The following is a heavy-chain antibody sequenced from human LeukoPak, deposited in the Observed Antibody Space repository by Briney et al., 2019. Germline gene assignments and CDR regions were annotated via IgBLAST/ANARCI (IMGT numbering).Heavy chain of an antibody. CDR3: ARAERLTLDY. J-gene: IGHJ4*02. Sequence: SETLSLTCTVSGGSISSGGYYWSWIRQPPGKGLEWIGYIYHSGSTYYNPSLKSRVTISVDRSKNQFSLKLSSVTAADTAVYYCARAERLTLDYWSQGTLVTVSS. CDR2: IYHSGST. D-gene: IGHD5-24*01. CDR1: GGSISSGGYY. V-gene: IGHV4-30-2*01.